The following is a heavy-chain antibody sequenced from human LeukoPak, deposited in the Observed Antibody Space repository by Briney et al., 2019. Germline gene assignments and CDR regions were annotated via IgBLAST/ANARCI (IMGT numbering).Heavy chain of an antibody. V-gene: IGHV1-2*02. J-gene: IGHJ6*02. CDR2: INPNSGGT. CDR1: GYTFTGYY. Sequence: GASVKVSCKASGYTFTGYYMHWVRQAPGQGLEWMGWINPNSGGTNYAQKFQGRVTMTRDTSISTAYMELSRLRSDDTAVYYCAGDYDSSGYYGAWYYYGMDVWGQGTTVTVSS. D-gene: IGHD3-22*01. CDR3: AGDYDSSGYYGAWYYYGMDV.